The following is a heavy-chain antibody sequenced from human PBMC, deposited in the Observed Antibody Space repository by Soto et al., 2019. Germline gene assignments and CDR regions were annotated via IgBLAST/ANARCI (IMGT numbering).Heavy chain of an antibody. CDR2: VYYSGST. Sequence: QLQLQESGPGLVKPSETLSLTCNVSGGSISGSSYYWGWIRQPPGKGLEWIGSVYYSGSTYYNPSLKSRVTISVDTSKNQFSLKLSSVTAADTAVYYCARQYYDSSGYYCDAFDIWGQGTMVTVSS. CDR3: ARQYYDSSGYYCDAFDI. J-gene: IGHJ3*02. CDR1: GGSISGSSYY. D-gene: IGHD3-22*01. V-gene: IGHV4-39*01.